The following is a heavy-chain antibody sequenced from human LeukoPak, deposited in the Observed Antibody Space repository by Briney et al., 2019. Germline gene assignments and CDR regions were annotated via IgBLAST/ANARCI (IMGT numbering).Heavy chain of an antibody. D-gene: IGHD3-16*02. V-gene: IGHV7-4-1*02. J-gene: IGHJ4*02. Sequence: ASVKVSCKSSVYSFTNYAMNWVRQAPRQGLEWMGWIHTSTGNPTYAQGFTGRFVFSLDTSVSTTYLQISSLKAEDTAVYFCARAFQSLGGLSLPDYWGQGTLLTVSS. CDR3: ARAFQSLGGLSLPDY. CDR1: VYSFTNYA. CDR2: IHTSTGNP.